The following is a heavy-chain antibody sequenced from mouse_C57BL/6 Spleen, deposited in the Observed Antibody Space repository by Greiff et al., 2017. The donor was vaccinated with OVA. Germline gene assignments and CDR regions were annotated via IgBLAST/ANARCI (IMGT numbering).Heavy chain of an antibody. CDR1: GYTFTDYY. CDR3: ARRSYFDY. Sequence: EVQLQQSGPELVKPGASVKISCKASGYTFTDYYMNWVKQSHGKSLEWIGDINPNNGGTSYNQKFKGKATLTVDKSSSTAYMELRRLTSEDSAVYYCARRSYFDYWGQGTTLTVSS. V-gene: IGHV1-26*01. J-gene: IGHJ2*01. CDR2: INPNNGGT.